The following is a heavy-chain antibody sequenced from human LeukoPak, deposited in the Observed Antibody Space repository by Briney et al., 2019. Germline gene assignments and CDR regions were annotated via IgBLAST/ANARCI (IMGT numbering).Heavy chain of an antibody. V-gene: IGHV1-69-2*01. CDR3: ATSPRIVGAADY. J-gene: IGHJ4*02. D-gene: IGHD1-26*01. Sequence: ASVKVSCKVSGYTFTDYYMHRVQQAPGKGLEWMGLVDPEDGETIYAEKFQGRVTITADTSTDTAYMELSSLRSEDTAVYYCATSPRIVGAADYWGQGTLVTVSS. CDR1: GYTFTDYY. CDR2: VDPEDGET.